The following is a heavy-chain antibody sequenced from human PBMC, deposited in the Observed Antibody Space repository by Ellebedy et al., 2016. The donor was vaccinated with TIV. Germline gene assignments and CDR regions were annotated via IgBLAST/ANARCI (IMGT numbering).Heavy chain of an antibody. CDR2: VYFIRST. V-gene: IGHV4-39*01. D-gene: IGHD3-16*01. J-gene: IGHJ4*02. CDR3: VRHPTLGTLDY. Sequence: MPSETLSLTCTVSGGSITSGSYYWAWIRQPPGRGLEWVGNVYFIRSTNYNPSLKSRVTISVDTSKNQFSLKLTSVTAADTAVYYCVRHPTLGTLDYWGQGAQVTVSS. CDR1: GGSITSGSYY.